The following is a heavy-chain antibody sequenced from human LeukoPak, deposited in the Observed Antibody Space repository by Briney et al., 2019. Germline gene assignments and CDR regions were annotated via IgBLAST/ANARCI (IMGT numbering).Heavy chain of an antibody. J-gene: IGHJ3*02. Sequence: GGSLRLSCAASGFTFSSYAMSWVRQAPGKGLEWVSAISASGGSTYYADSVKGRFTISRDNSKNTLYLQMNSLRAEDTAVYYCAKTIYYDILTGYPRHAFDIWGQGTMVTVSS. D-gene: IGHD3-9*01. CDR3: AKTIYYDILTGYPRHAFDI. CDR2: ISASGGST. CDR1: GFTFSSYA. V-gene: IGHV3-23*01.